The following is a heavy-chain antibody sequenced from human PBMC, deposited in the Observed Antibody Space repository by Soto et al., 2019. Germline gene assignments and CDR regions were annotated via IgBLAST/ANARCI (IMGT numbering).Heavy chain of an antibody. D-gene: IGHD3-10*01. CDR3: AREAFGVQASWFDP. V-gene: IGHV1-18*01. CDR2: VSASNGKT. CDR1: GYIFTTYS. Sequence: QIQLVQSGSEVRMPGASVKVSCKASGYIFTTYSITWVRQAPGQGLEWMGWVSASNGKTNYAQKFEDRVTMTTDTSTTTAYMKLRSLRSDDTAVYYCAREAFGVQASWFDPWGQGTLVTVSS. J-gene: IGHJ5*02.